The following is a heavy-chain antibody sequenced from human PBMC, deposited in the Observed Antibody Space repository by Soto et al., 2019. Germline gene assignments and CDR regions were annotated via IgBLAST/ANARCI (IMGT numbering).Heavy chain of an antibody. CDR2: VDSDGSGT. CDR1: GITFSGFW. V-gene: IGHV3-74*01. CDR3: ATVFEH. Sequence: VPLVESGGGSVQPGGSLRISCVASGITFSGFWMHWVRQVPGKGLVWVARVDSDGSGTSYAGSVKGRFTISRDNAKNTLSFQMDSLRVEDTAVYYCATVFEHWGQGIPVTVSS. J-gene: IGHJ4*02.